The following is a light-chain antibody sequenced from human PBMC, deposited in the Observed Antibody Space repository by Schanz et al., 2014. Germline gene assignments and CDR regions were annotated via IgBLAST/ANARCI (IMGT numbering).Light chain of an antibody. CDR2: DVS. Sequence: QSALTQPASVSGSPGQSITISCTGTSSDVGGYSYVSWYQQHPGKAPKLMIYDVSYRPSGVSNRFSGSKSGKTASLTISGLQAEDEAEYYCSSYTSSSTHVVFGGGTKLTVL. CDR3: SSYTSSSTHVV. J-gene: IGLJ2*01. CDR1: SSDVGGYSY. V-gene: IGLV2-14*01.